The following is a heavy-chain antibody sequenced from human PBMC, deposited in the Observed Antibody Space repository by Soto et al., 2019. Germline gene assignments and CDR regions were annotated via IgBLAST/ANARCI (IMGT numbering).Heavy chain of an antibody. CDR1: GGYIRDHY. J-gene: IGHJ4*01. Sequence: PSETMSLTSSVSGGYIRDHYLSWTRQPPGKGLEWIGYGLRHEFVGTNPSLTSRVTISVDTSKKQFSLRLNSVTAADTAVYYCVPGPAHPKSAYGGQGTLVTVSS. V-gene: IGHV4-59*11. CDR2: GLRHEFV. CDR3: VPGPAHPKSAY.